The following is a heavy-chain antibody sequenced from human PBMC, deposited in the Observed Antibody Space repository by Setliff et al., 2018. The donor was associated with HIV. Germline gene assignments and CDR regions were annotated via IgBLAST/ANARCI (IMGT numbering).Heavy chain of an antibody. D-gene: IGHD3-10*01. CDR3: ARMTLIRGVIISYMDV. CDR2: VSSSGTTK. J-gene: IGHJ6*03. V-gene: IGHV3-11*04. Sequence: LRLSCAASGFTFSDYYMSWIRQAPGKGLEWVSYVSSSGTTKWYADSVTGRFTISRDSAKNSLYLQMNSLRAADTAVYYCARMTLIRGVIISYMDVWGKGTTVTVSS. CDR1: GFTFSDYY.